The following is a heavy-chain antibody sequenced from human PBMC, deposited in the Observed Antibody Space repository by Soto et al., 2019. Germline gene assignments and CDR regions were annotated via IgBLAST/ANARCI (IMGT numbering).Heavy chain of an antibody. CDR2: INAGNGNT. V-gene: IGHV1-3*01. J-gene: IGHJ5*02. Sequence: ASMKVSCKASGYTFTSYAMHWGRQAPGQRLEWMGWINAGNGNTKYSQKFQGRVTITRDTSASTAYMELSSLRSEDTAVYYCARDRIVVVPASWPWFDPWGQGTLVTVSS. D-gene: IGHD2-2*01. CDR1: GYTFTSYA. CDR3: ARDRIVVVPASWPWFDP.